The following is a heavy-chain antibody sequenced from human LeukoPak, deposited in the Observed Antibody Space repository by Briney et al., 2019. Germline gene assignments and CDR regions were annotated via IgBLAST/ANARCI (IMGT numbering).Heavy chain of an antibody. D-gene: IGHD3-3*01. CDR1: GFTFSSYA. CDR3: AKNVGSDFWSGYLEFDP. V-gene: IGHV3-23*01. CDR2: ISGSGDKT. J-gene: IGHJ5*02. Sequence: PGGSLRLSCAASGFTFSSYAMSWVRQAPGKGLEWVSAISGSGDKTHYADSVKGRFTISRDNSKNTLDLQMNSLRAEDTALYYCAKNVGSDFWSGYLEFDPWGQGTLVTVSS.